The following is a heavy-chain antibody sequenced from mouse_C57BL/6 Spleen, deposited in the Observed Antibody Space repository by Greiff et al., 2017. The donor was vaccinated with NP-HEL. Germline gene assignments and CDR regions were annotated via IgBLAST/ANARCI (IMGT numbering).Heavy chain of an antibody. CDR3: ARRDGYYGYFDV. Sequence: DVKLVESGGGLVQPGGSLKLSCAASGFTFSDYYMYWVRQTPEKRLEWVAYISNGGGSTYYPDTVKGRFTISRDNAKNTLYLQMSRLKSEDTAMYYCARRDGYYGYFDVWGTGTTVTVSS. CDR1: GFTFSDYY. J-gene: IGHJ1*03. CDR2: ISNGGGST. V-gene: IGHV5-12*01. D-gene: IGHD2-3*01.